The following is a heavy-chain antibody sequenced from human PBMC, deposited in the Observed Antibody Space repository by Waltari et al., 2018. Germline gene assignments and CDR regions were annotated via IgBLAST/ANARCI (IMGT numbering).Heavy chain of an antibody. D-gene: IGHD1-26*01. V-gene: IGHV6-1*01. J-gene: IGHJ6*02. CDR2: TYYRSKWYN. Sequence: QVQLQQSGPGLVKPSQTLSLTCAIYGDSVSSNTAAWNWIRQSPSRGLEWLGRTYYRSKWYNDYAVSVKSRITINPDTSKNQFSLQLNSVTPEDTAVYYCAREGQWELLRHYYYYGMDVWGQGTTVTVSS. CDR1: GDSVSSNTAA. CDR3: AREGQWELLRHYYYYGMDV.